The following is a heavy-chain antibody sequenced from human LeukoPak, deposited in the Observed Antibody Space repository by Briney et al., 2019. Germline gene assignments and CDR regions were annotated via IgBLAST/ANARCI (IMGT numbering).Heavy chain of an antibody. CDR1: GFTFSSYW. CDR2: ISGSGGST. CDR3: AKGAIVVVTSPFAH. J-gene: IGHJ4*02. D-gene: IGHD3-22*01. V-gene: IGHV3-23*01. Sequence: GGSLRLSCAASGFTFSSYWMSWVRQAPGKGLEWVSAISGSGGSTYYADSVKGRFTISRDNSNNTLYLQMNSLRAEDTAVYYCAKGAIVVVTSPFAHWGQGPLVTVSS.